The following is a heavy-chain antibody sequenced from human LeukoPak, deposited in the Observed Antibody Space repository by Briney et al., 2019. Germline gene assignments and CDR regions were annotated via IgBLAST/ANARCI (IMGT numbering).Heavy chain of an antibody. V-gene: IGHV3-23*01. D-gene: IGHD2-15*01. CDR2: ISGSGGST. J-gene: IGHJ6*02. Sequence: GGSLRLSCAASGFTFSSYAMSWVRQAPGKGLEWVSAISGSGGSTYYADSVKGRFTISRDNSKNTLYLQMNSLRAEDTAVYYCAKGCLLLEALGCDYYYGMDVWGQGTTVTVSS. CDR3: AKGCLLLEALGCDYYYGMDV. CDR1: GFTFSSYA.